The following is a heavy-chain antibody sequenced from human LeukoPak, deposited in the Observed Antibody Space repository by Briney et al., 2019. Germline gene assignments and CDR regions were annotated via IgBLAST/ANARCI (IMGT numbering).Heavy chain of an antibody. CDR3: ASSGGLDY. V-gene: IGHV3-30-3*01. CDR1: GFTFSSYA. J-gene: IGHJ4*02. CDR2: ISYDGSNK. D-gene: IGHD3-16*01. Sequence: GGSLRLSCAASGFTFSSYAMHWVRQAPGKGLEWVAVISYDGSNKYYADSVKGRFTISRDNSKNTLYLQMNSLRAEDTAVYYCASSGGLDYWGQGTLVTVSS.